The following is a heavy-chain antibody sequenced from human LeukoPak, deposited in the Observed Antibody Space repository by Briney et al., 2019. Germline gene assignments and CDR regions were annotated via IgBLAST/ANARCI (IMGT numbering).Heavy chain of an antibody. J-gene: IGHJ4*02. CDR3: AMAPSITGTTPPGY. D-gene: IGHD1-7*01. CDR1: GYTFTSYD. Sequence: GASVKVSCKASGYTFTSYDINWVRQATGQGLEWIGWMNPHSGNTGYAQKFQGRVTMTRNTSISTAYMELSSLRSEDTAVYYCAMAPSITGTTPPGYWGQGTLVTVSS. V-gene: IGHV1-8*01. CDR2: MNPHSGNT.